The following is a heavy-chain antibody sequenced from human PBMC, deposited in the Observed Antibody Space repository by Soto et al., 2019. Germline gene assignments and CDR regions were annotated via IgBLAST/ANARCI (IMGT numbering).Heavy chain of an antibody. CDR1: GLNFTRHP. J-gene: IGHJ4*02. V-gene: IGHV3-23*01. CDR2: ISARTGDT. CDR3: GVQYDY. Sequence: QPGGSLRLSCEASGLNFTRHPMIWVRQGPGKGLEWVAAISARTGDTAYADSVRGRFTLSRDTSTYTMYLQMNNLRADDTAVYYCGVQYDYWGQGTLVTVSS.